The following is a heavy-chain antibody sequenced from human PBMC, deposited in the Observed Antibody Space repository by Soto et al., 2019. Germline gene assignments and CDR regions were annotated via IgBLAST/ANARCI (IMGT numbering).Heavy chain of an antibody. CDR1: GFTFGSYA. CDR3: AKDPQIDRGFDY. Sequence: PGGSLRLSCAASGFTFGSYAMSWVRQAPGKGLEWVSAISGSGGSTYYADSVKGRFTISRDNSKNTLYLQMNSLRAEDTAVYYCAKDPQIDRGFDYWGQGTLVTVSS. V-gene: IGHV3-23*01. J-gene: IGHJ4*02. D-gene: IGHD3-9*01. CDR2: ISGSGGST.